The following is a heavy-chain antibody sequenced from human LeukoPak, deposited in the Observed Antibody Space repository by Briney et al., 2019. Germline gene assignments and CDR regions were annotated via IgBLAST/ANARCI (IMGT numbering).Heavy chain of an antibody. CDR2: ISSSSSYI. CDR3: AREGNSGYDYES. Sequence: GGSLRPSCAASGFTFSNYKMDWVRQAPGMGLEWVSSISSSSSYIYYAGSVMGRFTISRDNAKNSLYLQMNSLRAEDTAVYYCAREGNSGYDYESWGQGTLVTVSS. CDR1: GFTFSNYK. D-gene: IGHD5-12*01. V-gene: IGHV3-21*06. J-gene: IGHJ4*02.